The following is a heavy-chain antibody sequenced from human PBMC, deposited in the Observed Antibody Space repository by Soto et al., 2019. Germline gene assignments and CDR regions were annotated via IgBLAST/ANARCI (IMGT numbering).Heavy chain of an antibody. CDR3: AKDFGSSYDFWSGYYFYYYYGMDV. CDR1: GFTFSSYA. V-gene: IGHV3-23*01. J-gene: IGHJ6*02. Sequence: SLRLSCAASGFTFSSYAMSWVRQTPGKGLEWVSAISGSGGSTYYADSVKGRFTISRDNSKNTLYLQMNSLRAEDTAVYYCAKDFGSSYDFWSGYYFYYYYGMDVWGQGTTVTVSS. D-gene: IGHD3-3*01. CDR2: ISGSGGST.